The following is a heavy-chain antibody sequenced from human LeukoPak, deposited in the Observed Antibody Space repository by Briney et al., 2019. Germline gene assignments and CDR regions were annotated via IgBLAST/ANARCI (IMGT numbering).Heavy chain of an antibody. D-gene: IGHD3-22*01. J-gene: IGHJ4*02. Sequence: GGSLRLSCAASQLTFTSYWMSWVRQAPGKGLEWVANINQDGSERYYVDSVKGRFTISRDNAKSSLYLQMNSLRAEDTAVYYCARDKSVYYDTSGSRFDYWGQGTLVTAS. CDR3: ARDKSVYYDTSGSRFDY. CDR2: INQDGSER. CDR1: QLTFTSYW. V-gene: IGHV3-7*01.